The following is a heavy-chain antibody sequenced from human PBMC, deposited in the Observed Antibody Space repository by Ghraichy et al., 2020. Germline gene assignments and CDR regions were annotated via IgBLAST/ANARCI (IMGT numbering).Heavy chain of an antibody. CDR1: GGTFSSSS. V-gene: IGHV1-69*02. D-gene: IGHD6-19*01. CDR2: IIPLLGVA. CDR3: ARAEAARPRGLDY. J-gene: IGHJ4*02. Sequence: KVSCKTSGGTFSSSSITWVRQAPGQGLEWMGRIIPLLGVASYAQKFQGRVTITADKSTSTAYMELTSLRSEDTALYYCARAEAARPRGLDYWGQGTLVTVS.